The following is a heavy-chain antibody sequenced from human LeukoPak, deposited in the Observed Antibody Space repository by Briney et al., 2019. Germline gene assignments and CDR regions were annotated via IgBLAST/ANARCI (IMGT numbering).Heavy chain of an antibody. CDR3: ARGGGRGYSGYDPYYFDY. V-gene: IGHV4-4*07. CDR2: IYTSGST. Sequence: SETLSLTCTVSGGSIGSYYWTWIRQPAGKGLEWIGHIYTSGSTTYNPSLKSRVTISVDKSKNQFSLKLSSVTAADTAVYYCARGGGRGYSGYDPYYFDYWGQGTLVTVSS. CDR1: GGSIGSYY. D-gene: IGHD5-12*01. J-gene: IGHJ4*02.